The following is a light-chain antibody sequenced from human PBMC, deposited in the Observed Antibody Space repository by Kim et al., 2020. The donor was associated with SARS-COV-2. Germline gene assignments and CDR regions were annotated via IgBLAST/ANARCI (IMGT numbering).Light chain of an antibody. CDR2: GAS. CDR3: LQHNTYPIT. Sequence: ASVGDRVNITYRASQEIRNDLGWYQQNPGRAPKRLIYGASSLQSGVPSRFSGSGSGTEFTLTISSLQPEDFATYFCLQHNTYPITFGQGTRLEIK. J-gene: IGKJ5*01. V-gene: IGKV1-17*01. CDR1: QEIRND.